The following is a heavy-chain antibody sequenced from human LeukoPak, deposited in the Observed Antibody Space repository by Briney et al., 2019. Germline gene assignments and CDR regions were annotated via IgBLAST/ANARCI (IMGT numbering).Heavy chain of an antibody. V-gene: IGHV3-21*01. CDR2: ISSSSSYI. CDR1: GFTFSSYS. CDR3: ARNRAAAGPYYFDY. J-gene: IGHJ4*02. Sequence: GGSLRLSCAASGFTFSSYSVNWVRQAPGKGLEWVSSISSSSSYIYYADSVKGRFTISRDNAKNSLYLQMNSLRAEDTAVYYCARNRAAAGPYYFDYWGQGTLVTVSS. D-gene: IGHD6-13*01.